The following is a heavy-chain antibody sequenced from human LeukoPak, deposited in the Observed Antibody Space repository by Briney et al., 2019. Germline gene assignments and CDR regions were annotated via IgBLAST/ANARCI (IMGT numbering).Heavy chain of an antibody. Sequence: PGWALRLSCAGSGCTFSSYSMNGVRQAPGKGLEGVSSMSSSSRDIYYADSVKGRFTISRDNAKNSLYLQMNSLRAEDTAVYYCASDRGLRYFDWLKPNPSRYYMDVWGKGTTVTVSS. CDR2: MSSSSRDI. CDR1: GCTFSSYS. V-gene: IGHV3-21*01. D-gene: IGHD3-9*01. J-gene: IGHJ6*03. CDR3: ASDRGLRYFDWLKPNPSRYYMDV.